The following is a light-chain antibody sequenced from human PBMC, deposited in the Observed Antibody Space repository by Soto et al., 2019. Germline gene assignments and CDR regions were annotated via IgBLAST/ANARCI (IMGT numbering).Light chain of an antibody. Sequence: QLVLTQSPSASASLGASVKLTCTLSSGHSNYAIAWHQQQSEKGPRYLMKLNSDGSHSKGEGIPDRFSGSSSGAERYLTISSHQSEDEADYYCQTWGSGIVVFGGGTKLTVL. J-gene: IGLJ2*01. CDR2: LNSDGSH. CDR1: SGHSNYA. V-gene: IGLV4-69*01. CDR3: QTWGSGIVV.